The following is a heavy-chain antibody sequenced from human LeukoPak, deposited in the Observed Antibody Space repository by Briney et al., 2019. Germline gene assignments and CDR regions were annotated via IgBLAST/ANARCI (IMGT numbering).Heavy chain of an antibody. D-gene: IGHD1-26*01. Sequence: PSETLSLTCTVSGGSIRSASYYWSWIRQLAGKGLEWIGRIYASGGTNYNPSLKSRVTISVDTSKNQFSLKLSSVTAADTAVYYCARDSGTYSVYYFDSWGQGTLVTVSS. CDR1: GGSIRSASYY. CDR3: ARDSGTYSVYYFDS. J-gene: IGHJ4*02. V-gene: IGHV4-61*02. CDR2: IYASGGT.